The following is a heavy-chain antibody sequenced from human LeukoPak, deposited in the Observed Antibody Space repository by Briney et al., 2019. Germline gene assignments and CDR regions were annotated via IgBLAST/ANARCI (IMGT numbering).Heavy chain of an antibody. V-gene: IGHV4-59*12. CDR2: IYYSGST. J-gene: IGHJ4*02. CDR3: ARERLDDPYYFDY. CDR1: GGSISSYY. Sequence: SETLSLTCTVSGGSISSYYWSWIRQPPGKGLEWIGYIYYSGSTNYNPSLKSRVTMSVDTSKNQFSLKLSSVTAADTAVYYCARERLDDPYYFDYWGQGTLVTVSS.